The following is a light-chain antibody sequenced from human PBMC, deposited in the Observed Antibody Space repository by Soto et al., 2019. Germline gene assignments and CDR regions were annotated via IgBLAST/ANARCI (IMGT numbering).Light chain of an antibody. Sequence: EIVLTQSPGTLSLSPGERATLSCRASQSVTSTYLAWYQQKPGQPPRLLIYGASNRATGNPDRFSGSGSGTDFTLTISRLEPEDFTVYYCQQYHSLPTTFGPGTKVDI. J-gene: IGKJ3*01. V-gene: IGKV3-20*01. CDR1: QSVTSTY. CDR3: QQYHSLPTT. CDR2: GAS.